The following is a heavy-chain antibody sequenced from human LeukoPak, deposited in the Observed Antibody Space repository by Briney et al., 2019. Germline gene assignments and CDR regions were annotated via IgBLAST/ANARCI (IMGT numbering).Heavy chain of an antibody. CDR1: GFTFNSYS. CDR2: ISDTSTYK. J-gene: IGHJ6*02. Sequence: GGSLRLSCAVSGFTFNSYSMNCVRQAPGKGLEWVSSISDTSTYKYYADLVKGRFTISRDNAKNSLYLQMNSLRAEDTAVYYRARDLGSTLGYYYGMDVWGQGTTVTVSS. D-gene: IGHD6-13*01. CDR3: ARDLGSTLGYYYGMDV. V-gene: IGHV3-21*01.